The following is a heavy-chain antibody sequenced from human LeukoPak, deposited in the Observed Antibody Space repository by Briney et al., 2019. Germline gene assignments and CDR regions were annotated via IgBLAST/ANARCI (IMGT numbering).Heavy chain of an antibody. CDR1: GFTFSNYA. J-gene: IGHJ4*02. CDR2: ISDSGITT. D-gene: IGHD6-19*01. Sequence: PGGSLRLSCAASGFTFSNYAMSWVRQAPGKGLGWVSGISDSGITTYYTDSVRGRFTISRDTSKNTLFLQVNSLRAEDTAVYYCAKVPFMGSGWGDWGQGTLVTVSS. V-gene: IGHV3-23*01. CDR3: AKVPFMGSGWGD.